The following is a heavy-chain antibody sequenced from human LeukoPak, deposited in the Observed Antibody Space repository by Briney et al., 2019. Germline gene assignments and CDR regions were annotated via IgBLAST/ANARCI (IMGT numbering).Heavy chain of an antibody. CDR1: GNTFTGYY. D-gene: IGHD2-2*01. J-gene: IGHJ4*02. CDR2: INPNSGGT. Sequence: GASVKVSCKASGNTFTGYYMHWVRQAPGQGLEWMGWINPNSGGTNYAQKFQGRVTMTRDTSISTAYMELSRLRSDDTAVYYCARVPSLTHYCSSTSCRVGYWGQGTLVTVSS. CDR3: ARVPSLTHYCSSTSCRVGY. V-gene: IGHV1-2*02.